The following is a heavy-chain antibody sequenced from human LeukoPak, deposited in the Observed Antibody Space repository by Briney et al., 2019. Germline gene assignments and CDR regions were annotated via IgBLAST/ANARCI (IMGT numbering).Heavy chain of an antibody. CDR3: ARSRTPLRYFDWLY. Sequence: PSETLSLTCSVSGGSISSYYWSWIRQPPGKGLEWIGYMYYSGSTNYNSSLKSRVTMSVDTSKNQFSLKLNSVTAADTAVYYCARSRTPLRYFDWLYWGQGTLVTVSS. V-gene: IGHV4-59*01. CDR1: GGSISSYY. D-gene: IGHD3-9*01. J-gene: IGHJ4*02. CDR2: MYYSGST.